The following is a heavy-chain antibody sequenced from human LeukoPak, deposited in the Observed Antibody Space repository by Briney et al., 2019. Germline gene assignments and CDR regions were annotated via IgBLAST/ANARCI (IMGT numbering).Heavy chain of an antibody. Sequence: PSETLSLTCTVSGGSISSGAYYWNWIRQHPGTGLEWIGYIYYSGSSYYNPSLKSRVAISLDTSKNQFSLKPSSVTAADTAVYYCARVGTYQFDYWGQGTLVTVSS. V-gene: IGHV4-31*03. CDR2: IYYSGSS. D-gene: IGHD1-1*01. CDR1: GGSISSGAYY. CDR3: ARVGTYQFDY. J-gene: IGHJ4*02.